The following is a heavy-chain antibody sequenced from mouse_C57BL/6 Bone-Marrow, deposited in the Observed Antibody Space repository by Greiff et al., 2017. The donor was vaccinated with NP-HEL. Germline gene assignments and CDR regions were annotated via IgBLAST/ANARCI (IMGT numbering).Heavy chain of an antibody. V-gene: IGHV1-81*01. CDR3: ARRGLPYYYGFAY. CDR1: GYTFTSYG. Sequence: QVQLQQSGAELARPGASVKLSCKASGYTFTSYGISWVKQRTGQGLEWIGEIYPRSGNTYYNEKFEGKATLTADKSSSIAYMELRSLTSEDSAVYFCARRGLPYYYGFAYWGQGTLVTVSA. D-gene: IGHD1-1*01. J-gene: IGHJ3*01. CDR2: IYPRSGNT.